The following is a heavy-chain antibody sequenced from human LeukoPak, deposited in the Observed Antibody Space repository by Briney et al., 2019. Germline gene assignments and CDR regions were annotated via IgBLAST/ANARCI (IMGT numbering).Heavy chain of an antibody. CDR1: GFTFNTYA. CDR2: VSDSGDLT. Sequence: PGGSLRLSCTASGFTFNTYAMTWVRQLPGKGLGWVSTVSDSGDLTYYADSVKGRFTISRDNSRNTLYLQMNSLRVEDTAVYYCAKDRPPNYSSRQGFSDNWFDPWGQGTLVTVSS. V-gene: IGHV3-23*01. J-gene: IGHJ5*02. CDR3: AKDRPPNYSSRQGFSDNWFDP. D-gene: IGHD2-2*01.